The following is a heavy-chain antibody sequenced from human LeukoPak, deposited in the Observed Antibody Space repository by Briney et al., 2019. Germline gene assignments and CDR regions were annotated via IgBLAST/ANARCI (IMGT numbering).Heavy chain of an antibody. CDR2: INHDGSDI. Sequence: GGSLRLSSAVSGFTVSTYVMHWVRRAPGEGLVWVSRINHDGSDISYADSVKGRSTISRDNAKNTLYLQMNSLRADDTAIYYCVRDSNFKIDYWGQGTLVTVSS. CDR3: VRDSNFKIDY. J-gene: IGHJ4*02. V-gene: IGHV3-74*01. D-gene: IGHD5-24*01. CDR1: GFTVSTYV.